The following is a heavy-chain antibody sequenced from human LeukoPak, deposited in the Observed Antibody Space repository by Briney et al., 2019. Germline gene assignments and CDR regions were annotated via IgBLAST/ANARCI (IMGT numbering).Heavy chain of an antibody. CDR1: GGSISSYY. D-gene: IGHD4-23*01. CDR2: IYYSGST. Sequence: PSETLSLTCTVSGGSISSYYWSWIRQPPGKGLEWIGYIYYSGSTNYNPSLKSRVTISVLTSKNRFSLKLSSVTAADTAVYYCATLTGGDDAFDIWGQGTMVTVSS. J-gene: IGHJ3*02. V-gene: IGHV4-59*01. CDR3: ATLTGGDDAFDI.